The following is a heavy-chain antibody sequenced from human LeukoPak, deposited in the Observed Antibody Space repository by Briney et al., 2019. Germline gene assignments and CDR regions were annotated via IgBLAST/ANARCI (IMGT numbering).Heavy chain of an antibody. D-gene: IGHD6-6*01. CDR3: ARGKSIAARPPGYYYHYYYMDV. CDR1: SGSISTSNYY. V-gene: IGHV4-39*07. J-gene: IGHJ6*03. CDR2: IFYSGST. Sequence: SETLSLTCTVSSGSISTSNYYWGWVRQPPGKALEWIGNIFYSGSTYYSPSLKSRVTISLDTSRNQFSLKLSSVTAVDTAVYYCARGKSIAARPPGYYYHYYYMDVWGKGTTDTVSS.